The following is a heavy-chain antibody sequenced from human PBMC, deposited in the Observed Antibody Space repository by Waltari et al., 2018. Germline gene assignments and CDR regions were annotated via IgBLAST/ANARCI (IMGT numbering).Heavy chain of an antibody. D-gene: IGHD2-21*02. CDR2: IYSGGTT. Sequence: EVQLVESGGGLIQPGGSLRLSCVASGVTVSNNYMTWLRQAPGKGLELVSLIYSGGTTYYADSVRGRFTISRDGSKNTVYLQMNSLRAEDTAVYFCARNQVETALGYWGQGTRVTVSS. CDR3: ARNQVETALGY. CDR1: GVTVSNNY. J-gene: IGHJ4*02. V-gene: IGHV3-53*01.